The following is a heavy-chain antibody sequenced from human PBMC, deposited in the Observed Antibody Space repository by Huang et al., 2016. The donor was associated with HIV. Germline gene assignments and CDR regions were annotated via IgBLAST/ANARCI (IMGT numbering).Heavy chain of an antibody. CDR1: GFTFSNGW. Sequence: EVQLVESGGGLVKPGGYLRLSCAASGFTFSNGWMSWVRQTPGKGLEWVGRIKSKTDGWTPDFAAPVKGRCTISRDVSKNTLYLQINSLKTEDTAVYYCSTWGLTAAGGNWGQGTLVTVSS. D-gene: IGHD6-13*01. V-gene: IGHV3-15*01. CDR2: IKSKTDGWTP. J-gene: IGHJ4*02. CDR3: STWGLTAAGGN.